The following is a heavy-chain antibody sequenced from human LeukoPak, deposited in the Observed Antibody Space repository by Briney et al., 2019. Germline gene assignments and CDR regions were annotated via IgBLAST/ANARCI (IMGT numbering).Heavy chain of an antibody. CDR1: GGSFSDYY. J-gene: IGHJ6*03. Sequence: SETLSLTCAVYGGSFSDYYWRWIRQPPGKGLEWIGEINHSGSTNYSTSLKSRVTISVDTSKNQFSLKLSSVTAADTAVYYCARETMVRGVLYYYYMDVWGKGSTVTVSS. CDR2: INHSGST. D-gene: IGHD3-10*01. V-gene: IGHV4-34*01. CDR3: ARETMVRGVLYYYYMDV.